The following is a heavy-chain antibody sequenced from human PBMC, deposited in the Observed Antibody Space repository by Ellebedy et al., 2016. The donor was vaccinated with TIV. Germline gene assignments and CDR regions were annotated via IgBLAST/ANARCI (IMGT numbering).Heavy chain of an antibody. J-gene: IGHJ4*01. CDR1: GFTFSRHW. V-gene: IGHV3-74*01. CDR3: STLSDTGY. D-gene: IGHD2-21*02. Sequence: GESLKISCAASGFTFSRHWMHWLRQAPGKGLVWLSRINGDGGFKSHADFVKGRFTISRDNAQNTLYLQMNSLKAEDTAMYYCSTLSDTGYWGHGTLVTVSS. CDR2: INGDGGFK.